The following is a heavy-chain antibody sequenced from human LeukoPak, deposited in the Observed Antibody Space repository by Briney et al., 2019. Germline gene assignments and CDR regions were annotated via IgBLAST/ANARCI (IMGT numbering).Heavy chain of an antibody. CDR2: ISWNSGSI. J-gene: IGHJ4*02. V-gene: IGHV3-9*01. CDR1: GFTFDDYA. D-gene: IGHD3-22*01. CDR3: AKDPFYDSSGYYFDY. Sequence: GGSLRLSCAASGFTFDDYAMHWVRQAPGKGLEWVSGISWNSGSIGYADSVKGRFTISRDNAKNSLYLQMNSLRAEDTALYYCAKDPFYDSSGYYFDYWGQGTLVTDSS.